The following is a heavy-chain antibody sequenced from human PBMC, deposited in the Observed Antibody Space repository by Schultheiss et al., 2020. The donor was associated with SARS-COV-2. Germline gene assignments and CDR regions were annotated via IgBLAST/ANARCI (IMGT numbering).Heavy chain of an antibody. CDR1: GFSFSSYG. D-gene: IGHD1-14*01. V-gene: IGHV3-23*01. CDR3: ARDRSKRRTGRFDP. Sequence: GGSLRLSCEASGFSFSSYGMHWVRQAPGKGLEWVSGISSSGSSTHYADSVKGRFTISRDNSKNTLYLQMNSLRVEDTAVYYCARDRSKRRTGRFDPWGQGTLVTVAS. J-gene: IGHJ5*02. CDR2: ISSSGSST.